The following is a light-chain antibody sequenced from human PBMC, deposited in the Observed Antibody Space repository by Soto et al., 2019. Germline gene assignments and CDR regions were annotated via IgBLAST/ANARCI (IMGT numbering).Light chain of an antibody. J-gene: IGKJ2*01. CDR1: QSVSSSY. Sequence: EIVLTQSPGTLSLSPGERATLSCRASQSVSSSYLAWYQQKPGQAPRLLIYGASSRATGIPDRFSGSGSGTGFTLTISRLEPEDFAVYYCQQDGSSPPGYTFGQGTKLEIK. CDR2: GAS. CDR3: QQDGSSPPGYT. V-gene: IGKV3-20*01.